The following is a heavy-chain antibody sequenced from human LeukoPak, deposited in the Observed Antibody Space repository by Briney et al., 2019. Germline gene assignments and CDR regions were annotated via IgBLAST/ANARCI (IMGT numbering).Heavy chain of an antibody. Sequence: ASVKVSCKASGYTFTGYYMHWVRQAPGQGLEWMGWINPNSGGTNYAQKFQGWVTMTRDTSISTAYMELSRLRSDDTAVYYCARGAGSRAFYGMGVWGQGTTVTVSS. V-gene: IGHV1-2*04. CDR2: INPNSGGT. CDR1: GYTFTGYY. J-gene: IGHJ6*02. D-gene: IGHD3-10*01. CDR3: ARGAGSRAFYGMGV.